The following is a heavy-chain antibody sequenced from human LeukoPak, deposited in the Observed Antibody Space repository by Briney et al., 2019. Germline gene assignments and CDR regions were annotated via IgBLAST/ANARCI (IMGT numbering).Heavy chain of an antibody. Sequence: GESLKISCQVSGYSFTGYWIGWVRQMPEKGLERMGIIYPGDSDAKYSPAFQGHVTFSVDKSISTAYLQWSSLRASDTATYYCARLRGDSSGYDAFDIWGQGTMVTVSS. CDR1: GYSFTGYW. CDR2: IYPGDSDA. V-gene: IGHV5-51*01. J-gene: IGHJ3*02. D-gene: IGHD3-22*01. CDR3: ARLRGDSSGYDAFDI.